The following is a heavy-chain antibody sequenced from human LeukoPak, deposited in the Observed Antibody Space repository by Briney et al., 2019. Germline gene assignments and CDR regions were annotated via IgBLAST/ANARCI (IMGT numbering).Heavy chain of an antibody. CDR2: IKQDGSEK. J-gene: IGHJ4*02. CDR3: VRGRGSDY. CDR1: GFIFSNYW. Sequence: GGSLRLSCAASGFIFSNYWMTWVRQAPGKGLEWVAIIKQDGSEKYYVDSVKSRFTISRDNAKNSLYLQINDLRTEDSAVYYCVRGRGSDYWGQGTLVTVSS. V-gene: IGHV3-7*04.